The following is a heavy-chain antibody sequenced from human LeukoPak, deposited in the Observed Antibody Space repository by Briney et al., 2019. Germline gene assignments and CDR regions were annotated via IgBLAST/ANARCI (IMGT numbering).Heavy chain of an antibody. CDR1: GFTFSSYS. CDR2: ISSSSSYI. Sequence: KPGGSLRLSCAASGFTFSSYSMNWVRQAPGKGLEWVSSISSSSSYIYYADSVKGRFTISRDNAKNSLYLQMNSLRAEDTAVYYCARRGLGLQALFDYWGQGTLVTVSS. D-gene: IGHD5-24*01. CDR3: ARRGLGLQALFDY. V-gene: IGHV3-21*04. J-gene: IGHJ4*02.